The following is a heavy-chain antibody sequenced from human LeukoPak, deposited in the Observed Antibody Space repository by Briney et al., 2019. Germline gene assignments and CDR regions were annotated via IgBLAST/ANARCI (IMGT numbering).Heavy chain of an antibody. Sequence: GGSLRLSCAASGFTLSNYFMHWVRQAPGKGLEWVADIASDGSHTFYVESVKGRFTISRDNSKNILYLQMNSLRAEDTAVYFCARERQDTVIHSGAFDIWGQGTMVTVSS. CDR2: IASDGSHT. CDR3: ARERQDTVIHSGAFDI. D-gene: IGHD2-21*02. V-gene: IGHV3-30*04. CDR1: GFTLSNYF. J-gene: IGHJ3*02.